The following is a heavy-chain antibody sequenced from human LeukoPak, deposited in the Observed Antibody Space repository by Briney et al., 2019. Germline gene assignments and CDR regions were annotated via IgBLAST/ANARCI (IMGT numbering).Heavy chain of an antibody. CDR1: GYSFTSYW. CDR2: IYPGDSDT. J-gene: IGHJ4*02. Sequence: GESLQISCKGSGYSFTSYWIGWVRQMPGKGLEWMGIIYPGDSDTRYSPSFQGRVTISADKSFSTAYLQWSSLKASDTAIYYCASSKSSSWYPFYLDYWGQGTLVTVSS. CDR3: ASSKSSSWYPFYLDY. V-gene: IGHV5-51*01. D-gene: IGHD6-13*01.